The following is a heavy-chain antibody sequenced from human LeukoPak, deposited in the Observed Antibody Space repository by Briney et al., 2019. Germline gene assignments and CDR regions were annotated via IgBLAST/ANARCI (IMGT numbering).Heavy chain of an antibody. J-gene: IGHJ4*02. CDR1: GGSISSSSYY. CDR2: IYYSGST. CDR3: ARGYDTAMDN. Sequence: SETLSLTCTVSGGSISSSSYYWGWIRQPPGKGLEWIGSIYYSGSTYYNPSLKSRVTISVDTSKNQFSLKLSSVTAADTAVYYCARGYDTAMDNWGQGTLVTVSS. V-gene: IGHV4-39*01. D-gene: IGHD5-18*01.